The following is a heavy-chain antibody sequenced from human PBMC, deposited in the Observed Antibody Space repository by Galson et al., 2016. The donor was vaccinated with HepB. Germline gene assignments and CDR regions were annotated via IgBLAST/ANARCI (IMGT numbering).Heavy chain of an antibody. D-gene: IGHD5-24*01. V-gene: IGHV1-69*13. CDR2: IIPMTGTT. Sequence: SVKVSCKASGGTFSSSAISWLRQARGQGPEWLGGIIPMTGTTNYAQKFLGRVTLTSDDSTSTVFMELSSLTSEDTSVYYRARGTDGYNVFGGKFDSWGQGTLVTVSS. CDR3: ARGTDGYNVFGGKFDS. CDR1: GGTFSSSA. J-gene: IGHJ4*02.